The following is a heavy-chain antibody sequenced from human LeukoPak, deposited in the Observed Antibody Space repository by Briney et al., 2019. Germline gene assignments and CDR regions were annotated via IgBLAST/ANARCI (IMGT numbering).Heavy chain of an antibody. V-gene: IGHV4-61*02. D-gene: IGHD3-9*01. CDR2: IYTSGST. CDR1: GGSTSSGSYY. J-gene: IGHJ1*01. CDR3: ARLVARGYFQH. Sequence: SETLSLTCTVSGGSTSSGSYYWSWIRQPAGKGLEWIGRIYTSGSTNYNPSLKSRVTISVDTSKNQFSLKLSSVTAADTAVYYCARLVARGYFQHWGQGTLVTVSS.